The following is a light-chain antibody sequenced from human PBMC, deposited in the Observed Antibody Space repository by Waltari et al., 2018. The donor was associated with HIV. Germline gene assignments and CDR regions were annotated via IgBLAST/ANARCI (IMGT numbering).Light chain of an antibody. CDR2: EVS. Sequence: QSALTQPAAVSGAPGQSLTIPCTGTSSDVGSYTLLSWYQQHPGKAPKLMIYEVSKRPSGVSNRFSGSKSGNTASLTISGLQAEDEADYYCCSYAGSSTLVFGGGTKLTVL. J-gene: IGLJ2*01. CDR1: SSDVGSYTL. V-gene: IGLV2-23*02. CDR3: CSYAGSSTLV.